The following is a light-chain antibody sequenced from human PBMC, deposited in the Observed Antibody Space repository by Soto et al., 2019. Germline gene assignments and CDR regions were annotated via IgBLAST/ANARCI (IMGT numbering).Light chain of an antibody. V-gene: IGKV3-11*01. CDR3: QQRINWPLT. CDR1: QSVSKY. Sequence: EIVLTQSPATLSLSPGERATLSCRASQSVSKYLAWYQQKPGQVPRLLIYDAFNRATGIPVRFSGSGSWTDFTLTISSLEPEDFAVYYCQQRINWPLTFGPGTKVEVK. CDR2: DAF. J-gene: IGKJ3*01.